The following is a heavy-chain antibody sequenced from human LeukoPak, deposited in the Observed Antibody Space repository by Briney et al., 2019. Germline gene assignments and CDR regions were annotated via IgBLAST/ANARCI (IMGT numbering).Heavy chain of an antibody. V-gene: IGHV3-23*01. CDR1: GFTFSSYA. CDR2: ISGSGGST. Sequence: GGSLRLSCAASGFTFSSYAMSWVRQAPGKGLEWVSAISGSGGSTYYADSVKGRFTFSRDNSKNTLYLQMNSLRAEDTAVYYCAKYDILTGIADWGQGTLVTVSS. J-gene: IGHJ4*02. CDR3: AKYDILTGIAD. D-gene: IGHD3-9*01.